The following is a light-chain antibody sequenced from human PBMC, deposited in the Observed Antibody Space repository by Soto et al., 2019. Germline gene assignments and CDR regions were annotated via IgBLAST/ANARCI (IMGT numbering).Light chain of an antibody. V-gene: IGLV1-44*01. CDR2: SNN. Sequence: QSVLTRPPSASGTPGQRVTISCSGSSPNIGSNTVNWYQQLPGTAPKLLIYSNNQRPSGVPDRSSGSKSGTSASLAISGLQSEDEADYYCAAWDDSLNGYVFGTGTKVTVL. J-gene: IGLJ1*01. CDR1: SPNIGSNT. CDR3: AAWDDSLNGYV.